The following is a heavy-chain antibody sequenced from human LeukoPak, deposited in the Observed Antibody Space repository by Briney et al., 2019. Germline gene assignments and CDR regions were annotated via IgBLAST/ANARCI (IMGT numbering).Heavy chain of an antibody. V-gene: IGHV3-23*01. CDR2: ISGSGGST. CDR3: ARGGSYLSAFDI. J-gene: IGHJ3*02. Sequence: GGSLRLSCAASGFTFSSYAMSWVRQAPGKGLEWVSAISGSGGSTYYADSVKGRFTISRGNSKNTLYLQRNSLRAEDTAVYYCARGGSYLSAFDIWGQGTMVTVSS. CDR1: GFTFSSYA. D-gene: IGHD1-26*01.